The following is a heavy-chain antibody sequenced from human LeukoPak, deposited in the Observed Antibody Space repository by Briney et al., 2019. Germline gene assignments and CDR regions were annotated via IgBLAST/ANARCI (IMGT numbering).Heavy chain of an antibody. CDR3: ARGPGITGTAPGMDV. J-gene: IGHJ6*02. CDR2: INAGTGNT. CDR1: GYIFTSYA. Sequence: GASVTVSCKASGYIFTSYAMHWVRQAPGHRLEWMGWINAGTGNTKYSQKFQGRVTITRDTSASTAYMELTSLRSEDTAVYYCARGPGITGTAPGMDVWGQGTTVAVSS. D-gene: IGHD1-7*01. V-gene: IGHV1-3*01.